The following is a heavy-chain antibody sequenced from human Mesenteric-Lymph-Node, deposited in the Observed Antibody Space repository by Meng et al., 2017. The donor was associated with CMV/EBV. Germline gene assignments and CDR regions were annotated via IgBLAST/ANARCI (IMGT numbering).Heavy chain of an antibody. V-gene: IGHV3-30-3*01. Sequence: GESLKISCAASGFTFSSYIMHWVRQPPGKGLEWVALISYDGNIEYYAESVKGRFTISRDNSKNMVHLEMNSLRAEDMAVYYCARDFAPYGLDVWGQGTTVTVSS. CDR1: GFTFSSYI. CDR3: ARDFAPYGLDV. J-gene: IGHJ6*02. CDR2: ISYDGNIE.